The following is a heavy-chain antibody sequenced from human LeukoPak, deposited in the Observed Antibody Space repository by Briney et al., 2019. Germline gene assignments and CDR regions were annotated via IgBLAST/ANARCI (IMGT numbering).Heavy chain of an antibody. Sequence: GESLKISCKGSGYSFTSYWIGWVRQMPGKGLEWMGIIYPGDSDTRYSPSFQGQVTISADKSISTAYLQWSSLKASDTAMYYCARCRAYYYGSGSYYPSNWFDPWGQGTLVTVSS. CDR3: ARCRAYYYGSGSYYPSNWFDP. CDR2: IYPGDSDT. D-gene: IGHD3-10*01. CDR1: GYSFTSYW. J-gene: IGHJ5*02. V-gene: IGHV5-51*01.